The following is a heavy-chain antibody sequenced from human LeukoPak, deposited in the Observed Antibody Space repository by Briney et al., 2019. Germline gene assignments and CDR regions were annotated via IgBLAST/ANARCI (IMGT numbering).Heavy chain of an antibody. CDR1: GGSISSSSYY. D-gene: IGHD4-17*01. CDR3: ARQGETTAGY. CDR2: IYYSGST. V-gene: IGHV4-39*01. Sequence: PSGTLSLTCTVSGGSISSSSYYWGWIRQPPGKGLEWIGSIYYSGSTYYNPSLKGRVTISVDTSKNQFSLKLSSVTAADTAVYYCARQGETTAGYWGQGTLVTVSS. J-gene: IGHJ4*02.